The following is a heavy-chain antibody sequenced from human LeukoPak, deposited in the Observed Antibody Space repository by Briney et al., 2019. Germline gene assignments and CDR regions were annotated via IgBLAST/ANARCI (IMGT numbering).Heavy chain of an antibody. V-gene: IGHV3-11*01. D-gene: IGHD1-26*01. CDR3: ARVIWWDLLGSYYFDY. CDR2: ISNGASTI. Sequence: PGGSLRLSCAASGFSFSDYYMGWIRQAPGKGLEWVSYISNGASTIYYVDSVKGRFTISRDNAKNSLYLQMNSLRAEDTAVFYCARVIWWDLLGSYYFDYWGQGTLVTVSS. CDR1: GFSFSDYY. J-gene: IGHJ4*02.